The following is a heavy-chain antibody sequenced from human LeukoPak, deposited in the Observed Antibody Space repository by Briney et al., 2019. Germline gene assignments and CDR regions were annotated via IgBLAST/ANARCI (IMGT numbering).Heavy chain of an antibody. D-gene: IGHD1-26*01. CDR2: INPNSGGT. CDR3: AKDEGEVGGIDY. J-gene: IGHJ4*02. V-gene: IGHV1-2*02. CDR1: GYTFTGYY. Sequence: ASVKVSCKASGYTFTGYYMHWVRQAPGQGLEWMGWINPNSGGTNYAQKFQGRVTMTRDTSISTAYMELSRLRSDDTAVYYCAKDEGEVGGIDYWGQGTLVTVSS.